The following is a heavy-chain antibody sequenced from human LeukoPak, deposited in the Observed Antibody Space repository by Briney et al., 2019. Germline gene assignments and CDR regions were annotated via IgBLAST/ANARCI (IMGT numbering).Heavy chain of an antibody. J-gene: IGHJ4*02. D-gene: IGHD1-1*01. V-gene: IGHV4-34*01. CDR3: ARGGELERDFDY. CDR2: INHSGST. Sequence: SETLSLTCAVYGGSFSGYYWSWIRQPPGKGLEWIGEINHSGSTNYNPSLKSRVTISVDTSKNQFSLKLSSVTAADTAVYYCARGGELERDFDYWGQGTLVTVSS. CDR1: GGSFSGYY.